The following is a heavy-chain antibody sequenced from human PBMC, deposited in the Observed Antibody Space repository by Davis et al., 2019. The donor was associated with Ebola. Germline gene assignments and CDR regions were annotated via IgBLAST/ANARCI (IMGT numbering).Heavy chain of an antibody. V-gene: IGHV4-59*12. CDR1: GASIRGYW. CDR3: ARGYSYGLRVFDY. D-gene: IGHD5-18*01. Sequence: SETLSLTCTVSGASIRGYWWSWVRQPPGKGLEYIGYIYEGATTNYNPSLKSRVTISVDTSKNQFSLKLSSVTAADTAVYYCARGYSYGLRVFDYWGQGTLVTVSS. J-gene: IGHJ4*02. CDR2: IYEGATT.